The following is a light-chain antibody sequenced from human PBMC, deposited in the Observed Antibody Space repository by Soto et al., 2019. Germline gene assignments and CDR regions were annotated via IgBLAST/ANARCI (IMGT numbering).Light chain of an antibody. Sequence: QSALTQPRSVSGSPGQSVTISCTGTSSDVGGYNYVSWYQQLPGKAPKLMIYDVTKRPSGVPDRFSGSKSGNTASLTISGLQAEDEADYHCCSFSGTDHWVFGGGTKLTVL. CDR2: DVT. V-gene: IGLV2-11*01. J-gene: IGLJ3*02. CDR3: CSFSGTDHWV. CDR1: SSDVGGYNY.